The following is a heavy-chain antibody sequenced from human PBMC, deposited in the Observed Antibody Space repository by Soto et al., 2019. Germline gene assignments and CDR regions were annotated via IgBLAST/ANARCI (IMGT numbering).Heavy chain of an antibody. V-gene: IGHV3-66*04. CDR1: GVTVSSNY. CDR2: IYSGGST. J-gene: IGHJ4*02. D-gene: IGHD5-18*01. CDR3: ARHGYNYGGGYFDC. Sequence: EVQLVESGGGLVQPGGSLRLSCAASGVTVSSNYMSWVRQAPGKGLEWVSVIYSGGSTYYADSVKGRFTISRDHSKNTLYLQMTSLRAEDTAVYYCARHGYNYGGGYFDCWGQGTLVTVSS.